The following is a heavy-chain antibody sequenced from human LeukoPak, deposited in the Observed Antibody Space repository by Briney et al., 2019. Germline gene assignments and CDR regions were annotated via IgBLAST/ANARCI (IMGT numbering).Heavy chain of an antibody. CDR2: IYPGDSDT. Sequence: PGESLRISCRGSGYSFSNYWIGWVRQMPGKGPEWMGVIYPGDSDTRYSPSFQGQVTISADKSINTAYLQWSSLKASDTAMYYCARAETLDIWGQGTMVTVSS. J-gene: IGHJ3*02. V-gene: IGHV5-51*01. CDR3: ARAETLDI. CDR1: GYSFSNYW.